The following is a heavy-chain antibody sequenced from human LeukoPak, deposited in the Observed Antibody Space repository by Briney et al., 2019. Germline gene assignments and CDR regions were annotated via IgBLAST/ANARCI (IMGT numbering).Heavy chain of an antibody. D-gene: IGHD2-2*01. J-gene: IGHJ4*02. V-gene: IGHV3-74*01. CDR1: GFTFSGYW. CDR2: INSDGSST. CDR3: WVPATAGEADY. Sequence: PGGSLGLSCAASGFTFSGYWMHWVRQAPGKGLVWVSRINSDGSSTNYADSVRGRFTTSRDSTKNTLYLQMNSLRAEDTAVYYCWVPATAGEADYWGQGTLVTVSS.